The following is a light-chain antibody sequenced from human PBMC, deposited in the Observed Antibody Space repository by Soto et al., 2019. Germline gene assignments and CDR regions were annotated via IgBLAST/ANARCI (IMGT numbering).Light chain of an antibody. Sequence: QAVVTQPPSASGTPGQRVTISCSGSSSNIGSNYVYWYQQLPGTAPKLLIYRNNQPPSGVPDRFSGSKSGTSASLAISGLRSEDEADYYCAAWDDSLSGFVVFGGGTKVTVL. CDR2: RNN. CDR1: SSNIGSNY. V-gene: IGLV1-47*01. J-gene: IGLJ2*01. CDR3: AAWDDSLSGFVV.